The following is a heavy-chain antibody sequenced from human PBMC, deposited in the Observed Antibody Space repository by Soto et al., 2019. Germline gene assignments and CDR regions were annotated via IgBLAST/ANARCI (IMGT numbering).Heavy chain of an antibody. Sequence: QVQLVQSGAEVKKPGASVKVSCKASGYTFTSYYMRWVRHAPGQGLEWMGIINPSGGITSYGQKFQGRVTMNRDTSTSTVNMELSSLRSEDTAVYYCARAMTPYSYGYDYWGQGTLVTVSS. V-gene: IGHV1-46*01. CDR3: ARAMTPYSYGYDY. J-gene: IGHJ4*02. CDR1: GYTFTSYY. D-gene: IGHD5-18*01. CDR2: INPSGGIT.